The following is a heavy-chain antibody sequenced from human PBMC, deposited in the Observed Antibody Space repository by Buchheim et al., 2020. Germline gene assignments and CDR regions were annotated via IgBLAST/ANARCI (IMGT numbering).Heavy chain of an antibody. V-gene: IGHV4-59*01. CDR1: GGSIGSYY. CDR2: IYYSGST. CDR3: ARGGYSGSYYEDY. D-gene: IGHD1-26*01. J-gene: IGHJ4*02. Sequence: QVQLQESGPGLVKPSETLSLTCTVSGGSIGSYYWSWIRQPPGKGLEWIGYIYYSGSTNYNPSLKSRVTISVDTSKNQFSLKLSSVTAADTAVYYCARGGYSGSYYEDYWGQGTL.